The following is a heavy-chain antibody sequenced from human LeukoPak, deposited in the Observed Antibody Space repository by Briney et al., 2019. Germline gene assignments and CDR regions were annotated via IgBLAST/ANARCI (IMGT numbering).Heavy chain of an antibody. Sequence: SETLTLSCAVSGGSFRSYVRSWIRQPPGKGLEWIGFISHGGDTNYNPSLWSRVTISLDTSKNHCSLKLTSVTAADTAVYYCARGRLGESYGYYFDYWGQGTLVTVSS. V-gene: IGHV4-59*01. J-gene: IGHJ4*02. CDR3: ARGRLGESYGYYFDY. CDR1: GGSFRSYV. CDR2: ISHGGDT. D-gene: IGHD3-10*01.